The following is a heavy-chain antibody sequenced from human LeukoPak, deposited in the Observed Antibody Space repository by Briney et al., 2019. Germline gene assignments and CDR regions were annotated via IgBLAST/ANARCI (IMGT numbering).Heavy chain of an antibody. CDR1: GFTFNFFS. D-gene: IGHD3-10*01. V-gene: IGHV3-30*04. J-gene: IGHJ4*02. CDR2: KSYDATNE. CDR3: VRDFASGSYYNLFDY. Sequence: GGSLRLSCAASGFTFNFFSMYWVRQSPGKGLEWVAVKSYDATNEYYADSVKCRFTISRDDSKSTLYLQMNSLRAEDTAVYYCVRDFASGSYYNLFDYWGQGTLVTVSS.